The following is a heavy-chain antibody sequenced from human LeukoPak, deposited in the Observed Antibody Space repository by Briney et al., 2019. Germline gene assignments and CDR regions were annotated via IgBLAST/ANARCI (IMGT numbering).Heavy chain of an antibody. V-gene: IGHV1-2*02. J-gene: IGHJ4*02. CDR2: IGPHSSAT. CDR1: GFTFTDYY. D-gene: IGHD2/OR15-2a*01. Sequence: ASMKVSCKSSGFTFTDYYIHRVRQAPGQGLEWMGYIGPHSSATSSPQEFQGRVTMTRDTSMSTAYMELTRLTSDDTAVYYCAREGNGLLSKDFDYWGQGTLATVSS. CDR3: AREGNGLLSKDFDY.